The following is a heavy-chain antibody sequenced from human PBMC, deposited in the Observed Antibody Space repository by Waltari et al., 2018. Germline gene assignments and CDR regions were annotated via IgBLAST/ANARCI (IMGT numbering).Heavy chain of an antibody. CDR3: ARDRGSGYYWGFGP. D-gene: IGHD3-22*01. V-gene: IGHV3-9*01. J-gene: IGHJ5*02. CDR1: GMTFADHA. Sequence: EVQLVESGGYLVQPARSLGLTCAAPGMTFADHAIHRVPNVPGKGLEWVSGITKDSGAIDYADSVKGRFIISRDNAENSLYLQMNSLRAEDTAFYYCARDRGSGYYWGFGPWGQGTPVTVSS. CDR2: ITKDSGAI.